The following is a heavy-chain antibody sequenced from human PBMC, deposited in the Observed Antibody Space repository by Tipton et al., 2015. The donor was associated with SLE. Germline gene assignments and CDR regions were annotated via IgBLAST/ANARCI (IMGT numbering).Heavy chain of an antibody. CDR3: ARDFQTIFGVVIIRYFDY. CDR1: GGSITSYY. J-gene: IGHJ4*02. CDR2: TYYSGST. Sequence: TLSLTCSVSGGSITSYYWNWIRQPPGKGLEWIGYTYYSGSTNYNPSLKSRVTISVDTSKNQFSLKLSSVTAADTAVYYCARDFQTIFGVVIIRYFDYWGQGTLVTVSS. V-gene: IGHV4-59*12. D-gene: IGHD3-3*01.